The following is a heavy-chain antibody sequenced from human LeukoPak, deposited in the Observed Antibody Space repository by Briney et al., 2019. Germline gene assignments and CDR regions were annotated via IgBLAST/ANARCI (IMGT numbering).Heavy chain of an antibody. CDR1: GFTFSNYA. Sequence: PGGSLRLSCAASGFTFSNYAMSWVRQASGKGLEWVSDIGGSRGTTNYADSVKGRFTISRDNSKNTLYLQMNSLRAEDTAVYYCAKGPYGPGAFDIWGQGTMVTVSS. CDR3: AKGPYGPGAFDI. V-gene: IGHV3-23*01. J-gene: IGHJ3*02. CDR2: IGGSRGTT. D-gene: IGHD3-10*01.